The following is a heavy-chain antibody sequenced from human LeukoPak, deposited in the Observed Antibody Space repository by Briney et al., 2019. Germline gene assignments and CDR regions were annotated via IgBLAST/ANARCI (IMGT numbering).Heavy chain of an antibody. CDR1: GGSISSGNYY. J-gene: IGHJ4*02. CDR2: MYTSGST. V-gene: IGHV4-61*02. CDR3: ARGAVAGFDY. Sequence: SQTLSLTCTVSGGSISSGNYYWSWIRQPAGKGLEWIGRMYTSGSTNYNPSLKSRVTISVDTSKNQFSLKLSSVTAADTAVYYCARGAVAGFDYWGQGTLVTVSS. D-gene: IGHD6-19*01.